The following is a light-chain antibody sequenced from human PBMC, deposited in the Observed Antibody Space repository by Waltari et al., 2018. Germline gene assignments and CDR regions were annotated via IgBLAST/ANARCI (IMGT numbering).Light chain of an antibody. J-gene: IGKJ1*01. Sequence: EIVMTQSPATLSVSPGERAPLPSRASHSVSSKIAWYHQKPGPAPRLLIAGVSTRATGIPARFSGSGSGTEFTLTISSLQSEDVGVYYCQQYSDWPTFGRGTKVELK. CDR2: GVS. CDR1: HSVSSK. V-gene: IGKV3-15*01. CDR3: QQYSDWPT.